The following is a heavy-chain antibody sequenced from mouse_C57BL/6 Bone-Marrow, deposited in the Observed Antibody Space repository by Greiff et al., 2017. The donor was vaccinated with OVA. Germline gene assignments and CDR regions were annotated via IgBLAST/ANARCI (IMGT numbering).Heavy chain of an antibody. CDR2: IYPRDGST. CDR1: GYTFTSYD. CDR3: AIGGYGSRFDC. D-gene: IGHD1-1*01. Sequence: QVQLKESGPELVKPGASVKLSCKASGYTFTSYDINWVKQRPGQGLEWIGWIYPRDGSTKYNEKFKGKATLTVDTSSSTAYMELHSLTSEDSAVYFCAIGGYGSRFDCWGQGTTLTVSS. J-gene: IGHJ2*01. V-gene: IGHV1-85*01.